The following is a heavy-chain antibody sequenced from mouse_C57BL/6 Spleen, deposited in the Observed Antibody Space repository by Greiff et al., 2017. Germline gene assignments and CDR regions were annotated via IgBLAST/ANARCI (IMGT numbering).Heavy chain of an antibody. CDR1: GYTFTSYW. D-gene: IGHD1-1*01. V-gene: IGHV1-50*01. J-gene: IGHJ2*01. CDR3: ARRRGTVGFDY. Sequence: VKLQQPGAELVKPGASVKLSCKASGYTFTSYWMQWVKQRPGQGLEWIGEIDPSDSYTNYNQKFKGKATLTVDTSSSTAYMQLSSLTSEDSAVYYCARRRGTVGFDYWGQGTTLTVSS. CDR2: IDPSDSYT.